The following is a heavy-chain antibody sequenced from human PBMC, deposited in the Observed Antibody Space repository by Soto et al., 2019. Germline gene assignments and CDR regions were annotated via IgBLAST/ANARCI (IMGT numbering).Heavy chain of an antibody. D-gene: IGHD2-15*01. J-gene: IGHJ5*02. CDR1: GAYSSSYY. Sequence: LETLSLTCAVSGAYSSSYYWSWIRQPPGKGLEWIGYTYYSGSTNYNPSLKSRVTMSVDTSKNQFSLKLNSVTAADTAVYYCARTYCSGGSCYPGGNWFDPWGQGTLVTVSS. V-gene: IGHV4-59*01. CDR2: TYYSGST. CDR3: ARTYCSGGSCYPGGNWFDP.